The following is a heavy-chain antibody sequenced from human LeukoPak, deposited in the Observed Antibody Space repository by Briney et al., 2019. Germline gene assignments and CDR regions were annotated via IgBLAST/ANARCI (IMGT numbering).Heavy chain of an antibody. CDR1: GFTFSGSA. Sequence: GGSLRLSCAASGFTFSGSAMHWVRQASGKGLEWVGRIRSKANSYATAYAASVKGRFTISRDDSKNTAYLQMNSLKTEDTAVYYCTRQPFIAAGNWGQGTLVTVSS. V-gene: IGHV3-73*01. CDR3: TRQPFIAAGN. D-gene: IGHD6-6*01. J-gene: IGHJ4*02. CDR2: IRSKANSYAT.